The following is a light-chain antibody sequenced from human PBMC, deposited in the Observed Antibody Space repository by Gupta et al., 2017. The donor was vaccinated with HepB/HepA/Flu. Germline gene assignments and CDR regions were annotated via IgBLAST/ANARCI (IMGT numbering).Light chain of an antibody. V-gene: IGKV2-30*01. J-gene: IGKJ5*01. CDR3: MQGTYWPT. Sequence: VVLTQFPLSLSGTLGQPASISCRSSQSLVDSAGNTFLNWFQQSPGQSPRRLIYKVSNRDSGVPDRFRGSGSGTDFTLQISRVEAEDVGIYYCMQGTYWPTFGQGTRLEIK. CDR2: KVS. CDR1: QSLVDSAGNTF.